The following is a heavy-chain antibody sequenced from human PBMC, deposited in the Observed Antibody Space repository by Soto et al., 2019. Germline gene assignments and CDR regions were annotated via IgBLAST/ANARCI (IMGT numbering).Heavy chain of an antibody. V-gene: IGHV5-51*01. J-gene: IGHJ3*01. D-gene: IGHD6-19*01. CDR1: GYSFSSYW. Sequence: GESLKISCKASGYSFSSYWIGWVRQMPGKGLEWMGIIYPGDSDTKYSPSVQGQVTISADRSISTAYLQWTSLKASDTAMYYCARFKRGVYSIGWYSRWAYYINGQAVGGQGTKVTVS. CDR2: IYPGDSDT. CDR3: ARFKRGVYSIGWYSRWAYYINGQAV.